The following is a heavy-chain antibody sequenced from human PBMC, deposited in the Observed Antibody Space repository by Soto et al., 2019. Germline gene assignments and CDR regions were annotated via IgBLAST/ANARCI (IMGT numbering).Heavy chain of an antibody. J-gene: IGHJ4*02. D-gene: IGHD2-2*01. CDR2: ISGSGGST. CDR1: GFSFSSFA. CDR3: AKDKASSSPSSFDY. V-gene: IGHV3-23*01. Sequence: EVQLLESGGGLVQPGGSLGLSCAASGFSFSSFAMTWGRQAPGKGLECVSGISGSGGSTYYADSVTCRFTISRDNSKNMVDLQINSLTAEDTAVYYCAKDKASSSPSSFDYWGQGTLVTVSS.